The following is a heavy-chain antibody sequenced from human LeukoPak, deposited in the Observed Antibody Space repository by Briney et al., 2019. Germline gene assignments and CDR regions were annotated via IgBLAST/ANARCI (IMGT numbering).Heavy chain of an antibody. V-gene: IGHV3-23*01. CDR2: LSGSATTA. Sequence: PGGSLRLSCAASGFIFSSYGMHWVRQAPGKGLEWVSALSGSATTAFYADSVKGRFTISRDNSKNTLFLQMNSLRAEDTAVYYCAKAVYDTSGHYYYYFDYWGQGTLVTVSS. D-gene: IGHD3-22*01. J-gene: IGHJ4*02. CDR1: GFIFSSYG. CDR3: AKAVYDTSGHYYYYFDY.